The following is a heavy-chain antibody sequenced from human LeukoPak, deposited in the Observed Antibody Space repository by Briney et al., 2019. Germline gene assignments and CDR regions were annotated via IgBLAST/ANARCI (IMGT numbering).Heavy chain of an antibody. CDR1: GYTFTGYY. V-gene: IGHV1-2*02. CDR3: ARDDTMVRGVPYYHMDV. J-gene: IGHJ6*03. D-gene: IGHD3-10*01. Sequence: GASVKVSCKASGYTFTGYYMHWVRQAPGQGLEWMGWINPNSGGTYYAQKFQGRVPMTRATSIRTAYMELSRLRSDDTAVYYCARDDTMVRGVPYYHMDVWGKGTTVTISS. CDR2: INPNSGGT.